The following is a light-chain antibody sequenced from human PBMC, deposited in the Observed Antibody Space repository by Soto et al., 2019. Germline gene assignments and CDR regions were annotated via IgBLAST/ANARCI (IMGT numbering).Light chain of an antibody. V-gene: IGLV2-8*01. CDR2: EVF. CDR3: SSYAGYNNFV. Sequence: CAGTSSDVGGYNYVSWYQQHPGKAPKLLIYEVFKRPSGVPNRFSGSKSGNRASLTVSGLQAEDEADYYCSSYAGYNNFVFGTGTKLTVL. J-gene: IGLJ1*01. CDR1: SSDVGGYNY.